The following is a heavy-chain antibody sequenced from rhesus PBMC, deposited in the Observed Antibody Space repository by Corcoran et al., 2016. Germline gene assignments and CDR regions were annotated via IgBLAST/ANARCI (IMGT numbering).Heavy chain of an antibody. CDR1: GYSISRGYG. J-gene: IGHJ3*01. CDR2: IYGGSGST. D-gene: IGHD3-16*01. CDR3: AAGVVIYDAFDF. V-gene: IGHV4-127*01. Sequence: QVQLQESGPGLVKPSETLSLTCAVSGYSISRGYGWGWIRQPPGKGLEWIGQIYGGSGSTYYNPSLKSRVTVSKDTSKNQFSLKLSSVTAADTAVYYCAAGVVIYDAFDFWGQGLRVTVSS.